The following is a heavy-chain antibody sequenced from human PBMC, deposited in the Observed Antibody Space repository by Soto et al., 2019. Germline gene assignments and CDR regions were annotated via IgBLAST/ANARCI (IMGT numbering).Heavy chain of an antibody. CDR2: ISGSGGST. D-gene: IGHD2-2*01. J-gene: IGHJ6*02. V-gene: IGHV3-23*01. CDR3: ATTPVVPAEYYYGMDV. Sequence: PGGSLRLSCAASGFTFSSYAMSWVRQAPGKGLEWVSAISGSGGSTYYADSVKGRFTISRDNSKNTLYLQMNSLRAEDTAVYYCATTPVVPAEYYYGMDVWGQGTTVTVSS. CDR1: GFTFSSYA.